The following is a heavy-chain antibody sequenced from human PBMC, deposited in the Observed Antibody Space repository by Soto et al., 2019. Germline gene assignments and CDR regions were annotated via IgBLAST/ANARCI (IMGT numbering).Heavy chain of an antibody. CDR1: GFTFSSYA. D-gene: IGHD3-22*01. J-gene: IGHJ4*02. V-gene: IGHV3-23*01. CDR2: ISGSGGST. Sequence: PGGSLRLSCAASGFTFSSYAMSWVRQAPGKGLDWVSAISGSGGSTYYADSVKGRFTISRDNSKNTLYLQMNSLRAEDTAVYYCAKSLDGYYYDSSGYYPFDYWGQGTLVTVSS. CDR3: AKSLDGYYYDSSGYYPFDY.